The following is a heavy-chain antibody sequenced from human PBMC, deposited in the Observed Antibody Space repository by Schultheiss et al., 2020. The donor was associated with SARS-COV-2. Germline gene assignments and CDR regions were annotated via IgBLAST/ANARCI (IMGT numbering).Heavy chain of an antibody. CDR2: ISAYNGNT. CDR3: ARDKGDYYPSHDAFDI. Sequence: ASVKVSCKASGGTFSSYAISWVRQAPGQGLEWMGWISAYNGNTNYAQKFQGRVTITRDTSASTAYMELSSLRSEDTAVYYCARDKGDYYPSHDAFDIWGQGTMVTVSS. V-gene: IGHV1-18*01. J-gene: IGHJ3*02. D-gene: IGHD4-17*01. CDR1: GGTFSSYA.